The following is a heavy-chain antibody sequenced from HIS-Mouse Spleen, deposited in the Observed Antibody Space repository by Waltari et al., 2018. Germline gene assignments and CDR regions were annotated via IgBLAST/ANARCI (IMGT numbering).Heavy chain of an antibody. CDR1: GFTFSSYS. CDR2: ISSSSSYI. D-gene: IGHD6-19*01. CDR3: ARAKGAGSWFDP. Sequence: EVQLVESGGGLVKPGGSLRLSCAASGFTFSSYSMNWVRQAPGKGLGWVSSISSSSSYIYYADSVKGRFTISRDNAKNSLYLQMNSLRAEDTAVYYCARAKGAGSWFDPWGQGTLVTVSS. J-gene: IGHJ5*02. V-gene: IGHV3-21*01.